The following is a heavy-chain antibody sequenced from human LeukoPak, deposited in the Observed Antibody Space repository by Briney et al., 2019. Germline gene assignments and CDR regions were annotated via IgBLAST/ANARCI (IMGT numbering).Heavy chain of an antibody. D-gene: IGHD5-12*01. Sequence: SETLSLTCAVYGGSLSGYYWSWIRQPPGKGLEWIGEINHSGSTNYNPSLKSRVTISVDTSKNQFSLKLSSVTAADTAVYYCARGEVQMATIEFSQLYYFDYWGQGTLVTVSS. CDR3: ARGEVQMATIEFSQLYYFDY. V-gene: IGHV4-34*01. CDR1: GGSLSGYY. J-gene: IGHJ4*02. CDR2: INHSGST.